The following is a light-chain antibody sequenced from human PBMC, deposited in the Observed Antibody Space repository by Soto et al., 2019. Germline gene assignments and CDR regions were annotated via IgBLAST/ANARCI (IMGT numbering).Light chain of an antibody. J-gene: IGKJ1*01. CDR1: QSVSNY. CDR3: QQRSNWPWM. V-gene: IGKV3-11*01. CDR2: DAS. Sequence: EIVLTQSPASLYLSPGERATLSCRASQSVSNYLAWYQQKPGQAPRLLIYDASNRATGIPARFSGSGSGTDLTLTISSIEPEDFGVYYCQQRSNWPWMFGQGTKVEIK.